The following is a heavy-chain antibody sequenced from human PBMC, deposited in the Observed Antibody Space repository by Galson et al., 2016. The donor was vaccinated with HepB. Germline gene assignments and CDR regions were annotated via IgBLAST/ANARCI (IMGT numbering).Heavy chain of an antibody. J-gene: IGHJ3*02. CDR3: AEGLNYYVWGTYDAFAI. Sequence: SVKVSCKASGGTFNSYAISWVRQAPGQGLEWMGGIIPGSGTANYAQKFQGRVTITADESRSTAYMELSSLRSVDTAVYYCAEGLNYYVWGTYDAFAIWGQGTMVTVSS. D-gene: IGHD3-16*01. V-gene: IGHV1-69*13. CDR2: IIPGSGTA. CDR1: GGTFNSYA.